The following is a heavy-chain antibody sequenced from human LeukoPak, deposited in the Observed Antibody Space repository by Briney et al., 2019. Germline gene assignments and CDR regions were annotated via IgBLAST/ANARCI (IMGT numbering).Heavy chain of an antibody. Sequence: PGGSLRLSCAASGFTFSSYSMNWVRQAPGKGLEWVSSISSSSSYLYYADSVKGRFTISRDNAKNSLYLQMNSLRAEDTAVYYCAREQRLEPFDYWGQGTLVTVSS. J-gene: IGHJ4*02. CDR2: ISSSSSYL. V-gene: IGHV3-21*01. CDR1: GFTFSSYS. CDR3: AREQRLEPFDY. D-gene: IGHD6-25*01.